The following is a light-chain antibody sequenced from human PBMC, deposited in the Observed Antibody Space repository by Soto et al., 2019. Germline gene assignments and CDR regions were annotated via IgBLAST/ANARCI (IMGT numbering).Light chain of an antibody. CDR2: DVT. CDR3: ISYTSASTWV. Sequence: QSVLTQPASVSGSPGQSITISCTGTSSDVGRYDYVSWYQQHPGKAPKLLIYDVTNRPSGVSNRFAGFKSGTTASLTISGLQAEDEADYYCISYTSASTWVFGGGTKVTVL. J-gene: IGLJ3*02. V-gene: IGLV2-14*03. CDR1: SSDVGRYDY.